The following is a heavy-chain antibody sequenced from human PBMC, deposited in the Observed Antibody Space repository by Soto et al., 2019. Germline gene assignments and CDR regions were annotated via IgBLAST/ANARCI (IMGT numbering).Heavy chain of an antibody. J-gene: IGHJ6*02. V-gene: IGHV1-18*01. CDR3: ARRVGEWSDYYYYGMDV. CDR1: GYTFTSYG. Sequence: ASVKVSCQASGYTFTSYGISWVRQAPGQGLEWMGWISAYNGNTNYAQKLQGRVTMTTDTSTSTAYMELRSLRSDDTAVYYCARRVGEWSDYYYYGMDVWGQGTTVTVSS. CDR2: ISAYNGNT. D-gene: IGHD3-3*01.